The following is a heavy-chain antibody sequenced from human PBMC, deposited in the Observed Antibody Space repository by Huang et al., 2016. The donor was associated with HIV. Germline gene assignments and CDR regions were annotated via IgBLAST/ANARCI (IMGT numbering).Heavy chain of an antibody. D-gene: IGHD2-2*01. J-gene: IGHJ3*02. V-gene: IGHV1-18*01. CDR3: ARDSPLVGVVIVVVPTAPNAFDI. CDR1: GNTFTSYG. Sequence: QVQLVQSGVEVKKPGASVKFSCKASGNTFTSYGSSWVRQASGQGLEWMGWISAYNGVTNYAQNVQGRVTMTTETSTSTAFMELRSLTSDDTAVYYWARDSPLVGVVIVVVPTAPNAFDIWGQGTMVTVSS. CDR2: ISAYNGVT.